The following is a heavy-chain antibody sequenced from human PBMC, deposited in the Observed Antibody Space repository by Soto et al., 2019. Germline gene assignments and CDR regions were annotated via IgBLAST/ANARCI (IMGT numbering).Heavy chain of an antibody. J-gene: IGHJ4*02. CDR3: ARGGEDTAMHIY. Sequence: QVRLVESGGGVVQPGRSLRLSCAASGFSFSNYAMHWVRQAPGKGPEWVALIWYDGSKKYSADSVKGRFTISRDNSKKTLYLEVNSLRVDDTALYYCARGGEDTAMHIYWGQGTLVTVSA. CDR2: IWYDGSKK. V-gene: IGHV3-33*01. D-gene: IGHD5-18*01. CDR1: GFSFSNYA.